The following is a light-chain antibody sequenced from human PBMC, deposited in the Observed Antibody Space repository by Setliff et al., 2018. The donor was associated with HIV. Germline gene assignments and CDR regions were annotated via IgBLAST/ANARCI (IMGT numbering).Light chain of an antibody. J-gene: IGLJ1*01. CDR1: SNDIGGYKY. Sequence: QSALTRPASVSGSPGQSITISCTGTSNDIGGYKYVSWYQQHPGNAPKLLIYDVSNRPSGISSRFSGSKSGNTASLSISGLQAEDEADYYCSSYTSSTTYVFGSGTKVTVL. V-gene: IGLV2-14*03. CDR2: DVS. CDR3: SSYTSSTTYV.